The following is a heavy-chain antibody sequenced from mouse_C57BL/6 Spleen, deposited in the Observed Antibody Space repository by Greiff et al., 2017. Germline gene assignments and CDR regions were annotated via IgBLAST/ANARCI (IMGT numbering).Heavy chain of an antibody. CDR3: ARRSTTVVARYFYY. CDR1: GFTFSSYG. D-gene: IGHD1-1*01. Sequence: EVKVEESGGDLVKPGGSPKLSCAASGFTFSSYGMSWVRQTPDKRLEWVATISSGGSYTYYPDSVKGRFTISRDNAKNTLYLQMSSLKSEDTAMYYCARRSTTVVARYFYYWGQGTTLTVSS. J-gene: IGHJ2*01. CDR2: ISSGGSYT. V-gene: IGHV5-6*02.